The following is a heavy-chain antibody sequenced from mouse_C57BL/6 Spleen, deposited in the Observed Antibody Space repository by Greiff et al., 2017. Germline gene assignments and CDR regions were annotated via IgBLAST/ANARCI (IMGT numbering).Heavy chain of an antibody. V-gene: IGHV1-52*01. CDR3: ALAPFDY. Sequence: QVQLQQPGAELVRPGSSVTLSCKASGYTFTSYWMHWVKQRPIQGLEWIGNIDPSDSETHYNQNFKDKATLTVDKSSSTAYMQLSSLTSEDSAVYYCALAPFDYWGQGTTLSFSS. CDR2: IDPSDSET. CDR1: GYTFTSYW. J-gene: IGHJ2*01.